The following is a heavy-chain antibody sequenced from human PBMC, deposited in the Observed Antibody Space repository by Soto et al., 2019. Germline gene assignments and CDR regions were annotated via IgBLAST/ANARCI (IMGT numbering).Heavy chain of an antibody. CDR1: GTSITSGGYY. V-gene: IGHV4-31*03. J-gene: IGHJ4*02. Sequence: QVQLQESGPGLVKPSQTLSLICTVSGTSITSGGYYWSWIRQHPGKGLEWIGCIYSSGSTSYNPSLKSRLALSVATSKNQFSLSLSSVPAADTAVYYCTRGTLHWGQGTLVTVSS. CDR2: IYSSGST. CDR3: TRGTLH.